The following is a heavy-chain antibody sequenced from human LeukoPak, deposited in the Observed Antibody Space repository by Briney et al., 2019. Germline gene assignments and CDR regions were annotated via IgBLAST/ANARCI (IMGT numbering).Heavy chain of an antibody. V-gene: IGHV4-4*02. D-gene: IGHD3-22*01. CDR2: IYHSGST. CDR1: GGSISSSNW. Sequence: SETLSLTCAVSGGSISSSNWWSWVRQPPGKGLEWIGEIYHSGSTNYNPSLKSRVTISVDKSKNQFSLKLSSVTAADTAVYYCAREGPQYYYDSSGSYYFDYWGQGTLVTVSS. CDR3: AREGPQYYYDSSGSYYFDY. J-gene: IGHJ4*02.